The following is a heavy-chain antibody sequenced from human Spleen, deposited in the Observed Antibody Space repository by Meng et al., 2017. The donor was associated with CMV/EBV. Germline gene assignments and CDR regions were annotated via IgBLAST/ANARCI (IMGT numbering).Heavy chain of an antibody. D-gene: IGHD3-3*01. CDR3: ARDLLRFLEWLEGYYYGTDV. J-gene: IGHJ6*02. CDR2: ISYDGSNK. Sequence: GESLKISCAASGFTFSSYSMHWVRQVPGQGLEWVAVISYDGSNKYYADSVRGRFTISRDNSKNTLYLQMNSLRAEDTAVYYCARDLLRFLEWLEGYYYGTDVWGQGTTVTVSS. V-gene: IGHV3-30*04. CDR1: GFTFSSYS.